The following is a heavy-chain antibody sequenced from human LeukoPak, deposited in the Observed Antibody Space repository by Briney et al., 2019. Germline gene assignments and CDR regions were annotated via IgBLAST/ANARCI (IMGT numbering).Heavy chain of an antibody. J-gene: IGHJ4*02. V-gene: IGHV4-38-2*02. Sequence: SETLSLTCTVSGYSISSGYYWGWIRQPPGKGLEWIGSIYHSGSTYYNPSLKSRVTISVDTSKNQFSLKLSSVTAADTAVYYCAREVGYYYGRATSYFDYWGQGTLVTVSS. CDR3: AREVGYYYGRATSYFDY. CDR1: GYSISSGYY. CDR2: IYHSGST. D-gene: IGHD3-22*01.